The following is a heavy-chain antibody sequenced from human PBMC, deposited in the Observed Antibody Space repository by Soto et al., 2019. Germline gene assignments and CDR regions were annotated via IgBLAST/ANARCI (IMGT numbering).Heavy chain of an antibody. CDR3: ARDNGFGESDV. V-gene: IGHV1-18*01. Sequence: GISAKLSSKAPGFSFTSHCLCSAQQAPGQGLEWMGWISAYNGNTNYAQKLQGRVTMTTDTSTSTAYMELRSLRSDDTAVYYCARDNGFGESDVWGQGTTVTVSS. J-gene: IGHJ6*02. CDR1: GFSFTSHC. CDR2: ISAYNGNT. D-gene: IGHD3-10*01.